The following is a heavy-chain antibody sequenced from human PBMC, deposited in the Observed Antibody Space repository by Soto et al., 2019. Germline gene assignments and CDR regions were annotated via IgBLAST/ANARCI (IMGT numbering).Heavy chain of an antibody. J-gene: IGHJ4*02. CDR2: ISSSNRTI. Sequence: PGGSLRLSCAASGFTFRSYSMNWVRQAPGKGLEWVSYISSSNRTINYADSVRGRFTISRDNAKSSLYLQMNSLRAEDTAVYYCARDTPTAPFDYWGQGTLVTVSS. CDR3: ARDTPTAPFDY. CDR1: GFTFRSYS. D-gene: IGHD4-17*01. V-gene: IGHV3-48*04.